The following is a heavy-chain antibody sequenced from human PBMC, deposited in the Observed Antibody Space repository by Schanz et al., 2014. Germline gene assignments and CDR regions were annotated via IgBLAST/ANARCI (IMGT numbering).Heavy chain of an antibody. Sequence: QVQLQESGPGLVKPSETLSLTCTVSGGSISSYYWSWIRQPPGKGLEWIGFIYYRGNTNYNPSLTSRVTMSLDTSKNQFSLKLSSVPAADTAVYYCARRIWDGDYYYFDYWGQGTLVTVSS. D-gene: IGHD4-17*01. CDR2: IYYRGNT. CDR3: ARRIWDGDYYYFDY. J-gene: IGHJ4*02. CDR1: GGSISSYY. V-gene: IGHV4-59*08.